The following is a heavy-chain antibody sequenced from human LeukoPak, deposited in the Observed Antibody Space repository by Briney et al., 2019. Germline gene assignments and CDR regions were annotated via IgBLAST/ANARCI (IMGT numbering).Heavy chain of an antibody. CDR1: GFTFSSYS. Sequence: TTGGSLRLSCAASGFTFSSYSMNWVRQAPGKGLEWVSSISSNSSYIYYADSVKGRFTISRDNAKNSLYLQMNSLRAEDTAVYYCAHGGDWVAFDIWGQGTMVTVSS. V-gene: IGHV3-21*01. CDR3: AHGGDWVAFDI. CDR2: ISSNSSYI. J-gene: IGHJ3*02. D-gene: IGHD2-21*02.